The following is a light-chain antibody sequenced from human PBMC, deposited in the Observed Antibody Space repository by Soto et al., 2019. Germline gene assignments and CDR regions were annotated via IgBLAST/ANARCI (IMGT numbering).Light chain of an antibody. Sequence: DIPMTQSPSTLSASVGDRVIITCRASQSISIWLAWYQQIQGKAPNLLIYEASTLASGVPSRFSGSGSGTEFTLTISSLQPDDFATYYCQQYHSYLYTFGQGTKLEIK. CDR2: EAS. CDR3: QQYHSYLYT. V-gene: IGKV1-5*03. J-gene: IGKJ2*01. CDR1: QSISIW.